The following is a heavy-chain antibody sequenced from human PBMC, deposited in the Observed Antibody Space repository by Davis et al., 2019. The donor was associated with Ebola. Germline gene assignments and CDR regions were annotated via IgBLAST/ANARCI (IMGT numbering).Heavy chain of an antibody. Sequence: PSETLSLTCTVSGGSASTGSYYWSWIRQPPGKGLEWIGEINHSGSTNYNPSLKSRVTISVDTSKNQFSLKLSSVTAADTAVYYCARAGNSSSPFQHWGQGTLVTVSS. J-gene: IGHJ1*01. CDR2: INHSGST. V-gene: IGHV4-61*01. CDR1: GGSASTGSYY. CDR3: ARAGNSSSPFQH. D-gene: IGHD6-6*01.